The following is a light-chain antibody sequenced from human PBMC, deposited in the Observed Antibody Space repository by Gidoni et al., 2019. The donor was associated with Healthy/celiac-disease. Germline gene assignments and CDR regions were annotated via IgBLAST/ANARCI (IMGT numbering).Light chain of an antibody. CDR2: EVS. V-gene: IGLV2-23*02. Sequence: QSALTQPASVSGSPGQSITISCTGTSSDVGSYNLVSWYQHHPGKAPKLMIYEVSKRPSGVSYRFSGSKACNTASLTISGLQAEDEADYYCCSYAGSSTLGVFGGGTKLTVL. CDR1: SSDVGSYNL. J-gene: IGLJ2*01. CDR3: CSYAGSSTLGV.